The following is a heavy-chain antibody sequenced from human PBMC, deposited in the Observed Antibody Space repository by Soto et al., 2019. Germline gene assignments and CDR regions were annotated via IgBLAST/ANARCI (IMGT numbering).Heavy chain of an antibody. CDR2: IYYSGST. D-gene: IGHD6-6*01. CDR1: GGSISSGGYY. V-gene: IGHV4-31*03. J-gene: IGHJ4*02. Sequence: PSETLSLTCTVSGGSISSGGYYWSWIRQHPGKGLEWIGYIYYSGSTYYNPSLKSRVTISVDTSKNQFSLKLSSVTAADTAVYYCARVIAAPAPIGFDNWGQGTLVTVSS. CDR3: ARVIAAPAPIGFDN.